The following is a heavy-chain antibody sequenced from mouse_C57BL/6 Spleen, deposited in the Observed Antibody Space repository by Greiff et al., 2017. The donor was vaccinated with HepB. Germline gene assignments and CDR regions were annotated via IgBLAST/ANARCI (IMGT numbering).Heavy chain of an antibody. CDR1: GFTFSDAW. Sequence: EVKLEESGGGLVQPGGSMKLSCAASGFTFSDAWMDWVRQSPEKGLEWVAEIRNKANNHATYYAESVKGRFTISRDDSKSSVYLQMNSLRAEDTGIYYCTRRSYDGYFYAMDYWGQGTSVTVSS. V-gene: IGHV6-6*01. CDR3: TRRSYDGYFYAMDY. J-gene: IGHJ4*01. CDR2: IRNKANNHAT. D-gene: IGHD2-3*01.